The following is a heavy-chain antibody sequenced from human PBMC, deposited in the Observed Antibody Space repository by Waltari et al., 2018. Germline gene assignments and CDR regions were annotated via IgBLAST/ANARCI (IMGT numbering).Heavy chain of an antibody. J-gene: IGHJ5*02. CDR2: ISTSGSS. D-gene: IGHD3-3*02. CDR3: ARGLAGGWFDP. CDR1: GGSISSYF. Sequence: QVQLQESGPGLMKPSETLSLTCPVSGGSISSYFWNWIRQPAGKGLEWIGRISTSGSSNYNSSLRSRVSMSLDTSKNHFYLNLTSVTAADTAVYYCARGLAGGWFDPWGQGTLVTVSS. V-gene: IGHV4-4*07.